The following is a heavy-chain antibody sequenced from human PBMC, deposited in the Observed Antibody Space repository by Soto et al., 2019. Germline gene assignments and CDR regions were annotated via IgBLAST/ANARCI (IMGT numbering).Heavy chain of an antibody. Sequence: QVQLVQSGTEVKKPGASVKVSCKASGYTFTDSHIHWVRQASGQGLEWLGWINPKTGDTNYPQKFQGRITMTRDTSMSPAYMELTNLTSDDTAVYYCERDPPRYFTSSPEGAGLWGQGTLVTVSS. CDR3: ERDPPRYFTSSPEGAGL. CDR1: GYTFTDSH. D-gene: IGHD2-21*01. CDR2: INPKTGDT. V-gene: IGHV1-2*02. J-gene: IGHJ4*02.